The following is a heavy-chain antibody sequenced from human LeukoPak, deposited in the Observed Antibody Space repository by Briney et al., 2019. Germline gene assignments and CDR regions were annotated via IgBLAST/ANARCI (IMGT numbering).Heavy chain of an antibody. V-gene: IGHV4-39*02. D-gene: IGHD1-26*01. CDR1: GGSISGSSYY. CDR2: IYSSGST. J-gene: IGHJ4*02. CDR3: ARPLVGATTGFDY. Sequence: SETLSLTCTVSGGSISGSSYYWVWIRQSPGKGLEWIGNIYSSGSTSYNPSLKSRVTISVDTSKNHFSLKLNSVTAADTAVYYCARPLVGATTGFDYWGQGTLVTVSS.